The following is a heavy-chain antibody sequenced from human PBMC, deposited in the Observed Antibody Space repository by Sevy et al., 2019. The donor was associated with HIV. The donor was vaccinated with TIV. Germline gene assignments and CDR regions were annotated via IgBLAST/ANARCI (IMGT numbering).Heavy chain of an antibody. CDR3: ASPLNYSDSPSAY. CDR2: ISSGSSYI. CDR1: GFTFSYYD. D-gene: IGHD3-22*01. J-gene: IGHJ4*02. V-gene: IGHV3-21*04. Sequence: GGSLRLSCAASGFTFSYYDMNWVRQAPGKGLEWVSSISSGSSYIFYADSVKGRFTNSRDNAKNSRYLQMNSLEAEEKAVYYCASPLNYSDSPSAYWGQGTLVTVSS.